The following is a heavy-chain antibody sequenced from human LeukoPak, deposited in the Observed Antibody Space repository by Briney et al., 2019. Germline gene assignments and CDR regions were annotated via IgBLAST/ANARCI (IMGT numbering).Heavy chain of an antibody. D-gene: IGHD3-10*01. CDR1: GGSISSYY. CDR2: IYHSGST. J-gene: IGHJ3*02. CDR3: AREGLGRGGDI. V-gene: IGHV4-59*12. Sequence: SETLSLTCTVSGGSISSYYWSWIRQPPGKGLEWIGYIYHSGSTYYNPSLKSRVTISVDRSKNQFSLKLSSVTAADTAVYYCAREGLGRGGDIWGQGTMVTVSS.